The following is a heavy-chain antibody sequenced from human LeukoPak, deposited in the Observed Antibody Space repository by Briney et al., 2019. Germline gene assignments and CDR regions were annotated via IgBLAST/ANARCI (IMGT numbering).Heavy chain of an antibody. CDR1: GGSISSYY. D-gene: IGHD1-26*01. Sequence: PSETLSLTCTVSGGSISSYYWSWIRQPPGKGLEWIGYIYYSGSTNYNPSLKSRVTISVDTSKNQFSLKLSSVTAADTAVYYCARHRQWEVPEGNWFDPWGQGTLVTVSS. CDR2: IYYSGST. CDR3: ARHRQWEVPEGNWFDP. V-gene: IGHV4-59*08. J-gene: IGHJ5*02.